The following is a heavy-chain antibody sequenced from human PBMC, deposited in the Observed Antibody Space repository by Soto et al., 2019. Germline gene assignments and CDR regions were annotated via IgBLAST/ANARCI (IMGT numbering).Heavy chain of an antibody. Sequence: GDSLRISCKGSGYSFTSYWIGWVRQMPGKGLEWMWIIYPGDSDTRYSPSFQGQVTISADKSISTAYLQWRSLKASDTAMYYCGRQGPGGYYDYFWGRYRTDNCFEPRGQGTMVAVSS. CDR3: GRQGPGGYYDYFWGRYRTDNCFEP. CDR2: IYPGDSDT. D-gene: IGHD3-16*02. CDR1: GYSFTSYW. V-gene: IGHV5-51*01. J-gene: IGHJ5*02.